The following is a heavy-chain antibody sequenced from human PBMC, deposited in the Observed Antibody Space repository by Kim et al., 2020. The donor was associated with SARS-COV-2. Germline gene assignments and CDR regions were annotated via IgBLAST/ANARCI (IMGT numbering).Heavy chain of an antibody. J-gene: IGHJ4*02. D-gene: IGHD3-10*01. CDR1: GFTFSDHW. V-gene: IGHV3-7*03. CDR2: INQDGSRE. CDR3: VRWRWLQSEFDH. Sequence: GGSLRLSCVASGFTFSDHWVGWVRQAPGKGLEWVAHINQDGSREQYVDSVKGRFTISRDNGKNSVFLQMNSLRAEDTAVYYCVRWRWLQSEFDHWGQGTLVTVSS.